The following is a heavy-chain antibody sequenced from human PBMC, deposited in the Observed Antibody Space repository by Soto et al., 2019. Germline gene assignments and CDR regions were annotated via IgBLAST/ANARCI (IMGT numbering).Heavy chain of an antibody. D-gene: IGHD3-22*01. Sequence: SETLSLTCAVHGWTFSAYYWSWIRQAPGKGLEWIGEINHRGSATYSPSLKSRVTISVDTAKDQFSLRLTSLTAADTAVYFCARGGWGISSTPYYDNYYYMDIWGKGTTVTVSS. CDR1: GWTFSAYY. J-gene: IGHJ6*03. CDR3: ARGGWGISSTPYYDNYYYMDI. V-gene: IGHV4-34*01. CDR2: INHRGSA.